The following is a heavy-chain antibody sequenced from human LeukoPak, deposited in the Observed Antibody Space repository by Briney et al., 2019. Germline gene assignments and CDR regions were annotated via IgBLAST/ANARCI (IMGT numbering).Heavy chain of an antibody. Sequence: ASVKVSCKASGGTFSSYAISWVRQAPGQGLEWMGGIIPIFGTANYAQKFQGRVTITADESTSTAYMELSSLRSEDTAVYYCASSGLLELQAFDYWGQGTLVTVSS. V-gene: IGHV1-69*01. D-gene: IGHD1-7*01. CDR2: IIPIFGTA. CDR1: GGTFSSYA. J-gene: IGHJ4*02. CDR3: ASSGLLELQAFDY.